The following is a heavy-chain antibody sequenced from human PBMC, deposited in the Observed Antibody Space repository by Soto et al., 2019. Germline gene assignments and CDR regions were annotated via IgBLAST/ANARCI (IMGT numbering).Heavy chain of an antibody. CDR3: ARDLSR. V-gene: IGHV3-48*02. J-gene: IGHJ4*02. CDR1: GFPFSSYA. CDR2: INGASTTT. Sequence: DVQLVGSGGGLVQPGGSLRLSCVASGFPFSSYAMHWVRQAPGKGLEWISYINGASTTTFYADSVKGRFTVSRDNAKNSVYLQMSSLRHEDTAFYYCARDLSRWGQGMLVTVSS.